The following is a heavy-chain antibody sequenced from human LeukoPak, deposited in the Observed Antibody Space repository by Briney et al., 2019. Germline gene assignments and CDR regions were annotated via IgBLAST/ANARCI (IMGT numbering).Heavy chain of an antibody. CDR2: FDPEDGET. D-gene: IGHD6-13*01. CDR3: ATQQLVRFVLRFQH. CDR1: GYTITELS. J-gene: IGHJ1*01. V-gene: IGHV1-24*01. Sequence: ASVKVSCKFSGYTITELSMHWVRQAPGKELEWMGRFDPEDGETIYAQKFQGRVTMTEDTSTNTAYMELSSLRSEDTAVYYCATQQLVRFVLRFQHWGQGTLVTVSS.